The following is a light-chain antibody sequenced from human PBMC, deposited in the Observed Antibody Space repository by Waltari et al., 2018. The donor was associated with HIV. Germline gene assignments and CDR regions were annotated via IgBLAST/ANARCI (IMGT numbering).Light chain of an antibody. J-gene: IGLJ3*02. Sequence: QSVLTQPPSASGTPGQRVTISCSGSTSNIGSNYVYWYQQLPGTAPNLLIYRTNQRPSGVPDRFSGSKSGTSASLAISGLRSEDEADYYCAVWDDSLSGWVFGGGTKLTVL. CDR3: AVWDDSLSGWV. CDR2: RTN. CDR1: TSNIGSNY. V-gene: IGLV1-47*01.